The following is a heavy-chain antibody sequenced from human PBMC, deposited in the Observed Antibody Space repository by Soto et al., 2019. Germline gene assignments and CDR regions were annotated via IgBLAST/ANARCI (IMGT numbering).Heavy chain of an antibody. V-gene: IGHV4-59*08. CDR3: ARHGAMFGHFDY. CDR2: LFYSGST. J-gene: IGHJ4*02. D-gene: IGHD3-3*01. Sequence: SSETLSLTCTVSGGSISGSYWSWIRQPPGKGLEWIGYLFYSGSTNSNPSLKSRVTMSADTSKNHFSLNLSSVTAADTGVYYCARHGAMFGHFDYWGQGALVTVSS. CDR1: GGSISGSY.